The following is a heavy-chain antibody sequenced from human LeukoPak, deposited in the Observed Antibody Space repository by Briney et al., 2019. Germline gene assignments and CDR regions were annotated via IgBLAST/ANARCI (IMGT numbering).Heavy chain of an antibody. Sequence: SETLSLTCTVSGRSINSAGYYWGWIRQHPVKGLEWIGYIYYSGSTYYHPSFKSRVNISTDTSKNRFSLNPSSVTAADTAVYYCARATNWFDPWGQGTLVTVSS. D-gene: IGHD2-8*01. CDR1: GRSINSAGYY. CDR2: IYYSGST. V-gene: IGHV4-31*03. CDR3: ARATNWFDP. J-gene: IGHJ5*02.